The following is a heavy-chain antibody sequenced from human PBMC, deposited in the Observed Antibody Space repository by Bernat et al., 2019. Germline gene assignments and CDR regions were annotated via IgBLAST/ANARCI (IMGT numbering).Heavy chain of an antibody. J-gene: IGHJ3*01. CDR3: ARDASVVATYAFDL. Sequence: QVQLVESGGGVVQPGRSLRLSCAASGFTFSSYAMHWVRQAPGKGLEWVAVISYDGSNKYYADSVKGRFTISRDNSKNTLYLQMNSLRAEDTAVYYCARDASVVATYAFDLWGQGTMVTVSS. CDR1: GFTFSSYA. D-gene: IGHD5-12*01. V-gene: IGHV3-30-3*01. CDR2: ISYDGSNK.